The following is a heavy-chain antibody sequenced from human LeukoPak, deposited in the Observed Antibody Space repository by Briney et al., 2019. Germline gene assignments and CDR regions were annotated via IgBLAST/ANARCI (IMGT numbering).Heavy chain of an antibody. Sequence: PGGSLRLSCAASGFTFDDYAMHWVRQAPGKGLEWVSGISWNSGSIGYADSVKGRFTISRDNAKNSLYLQMNSLRAEDTAVYYCARDGTGYSSSWAWGQGTLVTVSS. D-gene: IGHD6-13*01. V-gene: IGHV3-9*01. CDR1: GFTFDDYA. CDR2: ISWNSGSI. J-gene: IGHJ5*02. CDR3: ARDGTGYSSSWA.